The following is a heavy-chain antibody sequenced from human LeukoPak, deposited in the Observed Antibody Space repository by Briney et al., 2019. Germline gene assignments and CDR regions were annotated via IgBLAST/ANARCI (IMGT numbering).Heavy chain of an antibody. CDR2: IYYGGRT. D-gene: IGHD6-19*01. CDR3: AREVTVAGTFDFYMDV. V-gene: IGHV4-59*11. CDR1: GGSISSHY. Sequence: PTETLSLTCSVSGGSISSHYWTWVRQPPGQALEFIGYIYYGGRTQYNPSLKSRVTMTMDTSKNQFSLRLNSVSAADTAVYYCAREVTVAGTFDFYMDVWGKGTTVTVSS. J-gene: IGHJ6*03.